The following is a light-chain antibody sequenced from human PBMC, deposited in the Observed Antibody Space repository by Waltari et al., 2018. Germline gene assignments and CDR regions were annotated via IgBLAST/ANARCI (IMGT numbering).Light chain of an antibody. V-gene: IGLV1-44*01. Sequence: QSVLTQPPSASGTPGQRVTISCSGSSSNIGRNSVHWFQQLPGTAPKVRIYTDDQRPSGVPDLFSGSKSGTSGSLAISGLQSEDEADYYCAVWDDSLNGWLFGGGTKVTVL. J-gene: IGLJ3*02. CDR1: SSNIGRNS. CDR2: TDD. CDR3: AVWDDSLNGWL.